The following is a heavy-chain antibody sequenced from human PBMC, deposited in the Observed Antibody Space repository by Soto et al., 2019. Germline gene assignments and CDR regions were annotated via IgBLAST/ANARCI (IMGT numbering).Heavy chain of an antibody. J-gene: IGHJ5*02. CDR2: ISTFNGNT. V-gene: IGHV1-18*01. CDR3: ARDYSNYGERWFDP. Sequence: QVQLLQSGAEVKKPGVSVRVSCKASGYTFTSYGITWVRQAPGQGLEWMGWISTFNGNTDYEQKFQGRVTMTTDTSTSTAYMELRSLRSDDTAIYYCARDYSNYGERWFDPWGQGTLVTVSS. CDR1: GYTFTSYG. D-gene: IGHD4-4*01.